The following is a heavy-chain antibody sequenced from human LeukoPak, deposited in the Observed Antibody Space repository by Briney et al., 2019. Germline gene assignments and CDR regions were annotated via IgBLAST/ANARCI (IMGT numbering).Heavy chain of an antibody. CDR3: ARDFPLDFTYYYDSSGFDY. Sequence: GASVKVSCKASGYTFTGYYMHWVRQAPGQGLEWMGWINPNSGGTNYAQKFQGRVTMTRDTSVSTAYMDLSRLTSDDTAVYYCARDFPLDFTYYYDSSGFDYWGQGTLVTVSS. V-gene: IGHV1-2*02. CDR1: GYTFTGYY. J-gene: IGHJ4*02. D-gene: IGHD3-22*01. CDR2: INPNSGGT.